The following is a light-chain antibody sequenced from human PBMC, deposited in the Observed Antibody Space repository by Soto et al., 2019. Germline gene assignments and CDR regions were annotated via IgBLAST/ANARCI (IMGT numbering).Light chain of an antibody. Sequence: QSVLTQPASLAGSPGQSITISCTGTSSDVGGYNYVSWYQQHPGKAPKLMIYEVSNRPSGVSNRFSGSKSRNKASLTISGLPAEDEADYYCSSYTSSRTYVFGTGTKVT. CDR3: SSYTSSRTYV. J-gene: IGLJ1*01. CDR1: SSDVGGYNY. V-gene: IGLV2-14*01. CDR2: EVS.